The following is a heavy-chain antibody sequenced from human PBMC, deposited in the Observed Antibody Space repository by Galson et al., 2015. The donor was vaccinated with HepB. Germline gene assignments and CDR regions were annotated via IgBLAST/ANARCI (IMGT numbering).Heavy chain of an antibody. V-gene: IGHV5-51*01. D-gene: IGHD4-17*01. J-gene: IGHJ5*02. CDR1: GHTYTNYW. CDR3: ARLYRDDYGDYVVPSGFGP. Sequence: QSGAEVKKPGESLKISCEVFGHTYTNYWIAWVRQMPGKGLEWLGLNYLDDSETTYSPPLQGQVIISADKSISTAYLQWVRLKASDTAMYYCARLYRDDYGDYVVPSGFGPWGQGTLVTVSS. CDR2: NYLDDSET.